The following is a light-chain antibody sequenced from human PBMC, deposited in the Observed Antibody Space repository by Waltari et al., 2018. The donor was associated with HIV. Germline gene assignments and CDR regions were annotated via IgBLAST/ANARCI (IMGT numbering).Light chain of an antibody. CDR3: AAWDDSLSGYV. CDR1: SSNIGSNY. J-gene: IGLJ1*01. Sequence: QSVLTQPPSASGTPGQRVTISCSGSSSNIGSNYVYWYQQLPGTAPKLLIFRNNQRPSGVPDRFSGSKSGTSASLVISGLRSEDEAEYYCAAWDDSLSGYVFGTGTKVTVL. CDR2: RNN. V-gene: IGLV1-47*01.